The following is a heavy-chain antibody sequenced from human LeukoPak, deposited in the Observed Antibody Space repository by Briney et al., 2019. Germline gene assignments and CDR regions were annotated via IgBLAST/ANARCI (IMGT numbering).Heavy chain of an antibody. CDR1: GFISNRAW. Sequence: PGGSLRLSCAASGFISNRAWMSWVRQAPGKGLEWVANIKEDGSEKYYVDSVKGRFTISRDIAKNSLYLQMNSLRAEDTAVYYCARNQDWGQGTQVTVSS. J-gene: IGHJ4*02. CDR3: ARNQD. V-gene: IGHV3-7*01. CDR2: IKEDGSEK.